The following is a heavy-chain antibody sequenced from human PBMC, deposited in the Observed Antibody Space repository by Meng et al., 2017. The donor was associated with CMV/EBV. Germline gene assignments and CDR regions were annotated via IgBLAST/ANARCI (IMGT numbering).Heavy chain of an antibody. Sequence: GSLRLSCTVSGGSISSYYWSWIRQPPGKGPEWIGEVNHSGSTNYNPSLKSRVTISVDTSKNQFSLKLSSVTAADTAVYYCARRVRASPYYYDSSGYYPHWGQGTLVTVSS. D-gene: IGHD3-22*01. CDR2: VNHSGST. CDR3: ARRVRASPYYYDSSGYYPH. CDR1: GGSISSYY. J-gene: IGHJ4*02. V-gene: IGHV4-34*01.